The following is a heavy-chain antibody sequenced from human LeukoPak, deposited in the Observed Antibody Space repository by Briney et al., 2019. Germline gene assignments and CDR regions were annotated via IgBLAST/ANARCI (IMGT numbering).Heavy chain of an antibody. V-gene: IGHV3-66*01. CDR2: IYSGGST. CDR3: ARVRRYYFDY. Sequence: GGSLRLSCAASGFTVSSNYMSWVRQAPGKGLEWVSVIYSGGSTYYAGSVKGRFTISRDNSKNTLYLQMNSLRAEDTAVYYCARVRRYYFDYWGQGTLVTVSS. CDR1: GFTVSSNY. J-gene: IGHJ4*02.